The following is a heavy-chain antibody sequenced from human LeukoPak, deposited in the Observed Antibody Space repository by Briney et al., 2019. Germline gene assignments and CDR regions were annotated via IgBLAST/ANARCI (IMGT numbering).Heavy chain of an antibody. J-gene: IGHJ3*02. CDR3: AKSLVAAAASDAFDI. CDR1: GFTLSGYE. CDR2: ISTSGTII. Sequence: GGSLRLSCAASGFTLSGYEMNWVRQAPGKGLEWVSYISTSGTIIYYADSVKGGFTVSRDNAKNSLYLQMNSLRVEDTAVYYCAKSLVAAAASDAFDIWGQGTMVTVSS. V-gene: IGHV3-48*03. D-gene: IGHD6-13*01.